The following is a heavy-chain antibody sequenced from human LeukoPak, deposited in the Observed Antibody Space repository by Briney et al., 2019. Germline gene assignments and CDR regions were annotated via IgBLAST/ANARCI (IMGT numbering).Heavy chain of an antibody. D-gene: IGHD3-10*01. V-gene: IGHV4-61*02. CDR2: IHTSGST. Sequence: SETLSLTCTVSGGSISSGNYFWSWIRQPAGKGLEWIGRIHTSGSTNYNSSLKSRVSISIDTPKNQFSLKLGSVTAADTPVYYCARELNLVRGVSYSWFDPWGKGTLVTVSS. CDR3: ARELNLVRGVSYSWFDP. CDR1: GGSISSGNYF. J-gene: IGHJ5*02.